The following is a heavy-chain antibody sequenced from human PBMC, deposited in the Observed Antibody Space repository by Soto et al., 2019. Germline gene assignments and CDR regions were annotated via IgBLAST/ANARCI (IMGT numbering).Heavy chain of an antibody. CDR1: GFTFTNNG. Sequence: EVQLLESGGGLVQSGGSLGLLLLPSGFTFTNNGMSWVHQAPGKGLEGLPEITAGGGGAYYANSVKGRFTISRDKSKNTVYLQMNSLRAEDTAVYYCAKSRLGKSDPGDYDYYYYYGMDVWGQGTTVSVSS. CDR3: AKSRLGKSDPGDYDYYYYYGMDV. V-gene: IGHV3-23*01. J-gene: IGHJ6*02. CDR2: ITAGGGGA. D-gene: IGHD4-17*01.